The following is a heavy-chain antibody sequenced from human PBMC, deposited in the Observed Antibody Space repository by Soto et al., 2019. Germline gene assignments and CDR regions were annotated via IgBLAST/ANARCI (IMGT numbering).Heavy chain of an antibody. J-gene: IGHJ6*02. CDR1: GGSISSSGYY. V-gene: IGHV4-39*01. CDR2: KYYSGST. Sequence: SETLSLTCTVSGGSISSSGYYWGWIRQPPGKGLEWIGSKYYSGSTYYNPSLKSRVTISVDTSKNQFSLKLSSVTAADTAVYYCARHEMTRGYSGCDWNSGMDVWGQGTTVTVS. D-gene: IGHD5-12*01. CDR3: ARHEMTRGYSGCDWNSGMDV.